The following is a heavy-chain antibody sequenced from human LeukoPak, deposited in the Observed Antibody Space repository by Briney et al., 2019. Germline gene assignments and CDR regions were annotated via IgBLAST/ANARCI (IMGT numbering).Heavy chain of an antibody. Sequence: GGSLRFSCAASGLTFSNAWMSWVRQAPGKGLEWVGRIKSKTDGGTTNYAAPVKGRFTISRDDSKNTLYLQMNSLNTEDTAVYYCTTDSSRIDYWGQGTLVTVSS. V-gene: IGHV3-15*01. CDR2: IKSKTDGGTT. CDR1: GLTFSNAW. CDR3: TTDSSRIDY. D-gene: IGHD6-13*01. J-gene: IGHJ4*02.